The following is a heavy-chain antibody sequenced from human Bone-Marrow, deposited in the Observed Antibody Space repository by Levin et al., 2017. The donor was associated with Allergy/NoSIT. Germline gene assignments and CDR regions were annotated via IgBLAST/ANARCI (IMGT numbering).Heavy chain of an antibody. CDR1: GGSISSGVHY. J-gene: IGHJ3*02. D-gene: IGHD1-20*01. V-gene: IGHV4-31*03. Sequence: SCTVSGGSISSGVHYWSWIRQHPGKGLEWIGYIYHSGLTYYNESLKSRVTISIDASRNQFSLNLTSVTAADTAVYYCERLTGDAFDIWGQGTMVTVSS. CDR2: IYHSGLT. CDR3: ERLTGDAFDI.